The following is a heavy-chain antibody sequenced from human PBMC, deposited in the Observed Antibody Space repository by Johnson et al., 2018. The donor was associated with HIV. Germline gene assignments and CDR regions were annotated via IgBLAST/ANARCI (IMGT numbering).Heavy chain of an antibody. D-gene: IGHD2-15*01. CDR3: ARECSGGSCYPLDHDAFDI. Sequence: QVQLVESGGGVVQPGRSLRLSCAASGFTFSSYGMHWVRQAPGKGLEWVAVIWYDGSNKYYADSVKGRFTISRDNSKNTLYLQMNSLRAKDTAVYYCARECSGGSCYPLDHDAFDIWGQGTMVTVSS. CDR1: GFTFSSYG. CDR2: IWYDGSNK. J-gene: IGHJ3*02. V-gene: IGHV3-33*01.